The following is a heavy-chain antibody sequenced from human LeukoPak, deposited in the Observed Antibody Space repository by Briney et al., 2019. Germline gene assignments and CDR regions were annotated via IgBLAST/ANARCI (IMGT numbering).Heavy chain of an antibody. J-gene: IGHJ4*02. CDR2: ISYDGSNK. CDR3: ARDRSLYYFDY. Sequence: GGSLRLSCAASGFTFSSYAMHWVRQAPGKGLEWVAVISYDGSNKYYADSVKGRFTISRDNSKNTLYLQVNSLRAEDTAVYYCARDRSLYYFDYWGQGTLVTVSS. V-gene: IGHV3-30*04. CDR1: GFTFSSYA.